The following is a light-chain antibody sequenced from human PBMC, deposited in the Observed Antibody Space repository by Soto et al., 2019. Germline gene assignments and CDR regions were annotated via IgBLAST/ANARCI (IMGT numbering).Light chain of an antibody. Sequence: DMKMTQSPSSLSASVGDRVTITCQASQDITNSLNWYQQKPGKAPNLLIFDASNLVTGVPSRFSGSGSGTHFTFTISNLQPEDIATYYCQQFDSLLRATFGRGTKVDIK. CDR3: QQFDSLLRAT. J-gene: IGKJ4*01. V-gene: IGKV1-33*01. CDR2: DAS. CDR1: QDITNS.